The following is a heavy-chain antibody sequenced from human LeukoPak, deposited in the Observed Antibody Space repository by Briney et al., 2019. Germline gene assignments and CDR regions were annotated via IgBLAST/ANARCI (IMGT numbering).Heavy chain of an antibody. J-gene: IGHJ4*02. Sequence: PSVTLSFKASGYTFTIYDINWVRHATAPGLELMGWMNPNSGNTGYPQKFQGRVTITADESTSTAYMELSSLRSEDTAVYYCALVEGGYNFYFDYWGQGTLVTVSS. CDR2: MNPNSGNT. V-gene: IGHV1-8*01. D-gene: IGHD5-24*01. CDR1: GYTFTIYD. CDR3: ALVEGGYNFYFDY.